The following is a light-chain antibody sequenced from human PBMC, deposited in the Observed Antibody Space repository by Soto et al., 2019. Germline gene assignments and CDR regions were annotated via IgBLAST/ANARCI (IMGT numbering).Light chain of an antibody. Sequence: DIQLTQSPSFLSASVGDRVTITCRASQGISSYLLGWYQQKPGKAPKLLIYAASTLQSGVPSRFSGSGSGTEFTLTISSLQPEDFATYYCQQLNSYPLTFGQGTRLE. CDR3: QQLNSYPLT. CDR1: QGISSY. CDR2: AAS. J-gene: IGKJ5*01. V-gene: IGKV1-9*01.